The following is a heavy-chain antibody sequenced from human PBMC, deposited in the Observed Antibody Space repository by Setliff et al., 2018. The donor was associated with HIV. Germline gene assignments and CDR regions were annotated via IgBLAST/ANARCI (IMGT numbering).Heavy chain of an antibody. Sequence: ASVKVSCKASGYTFTSYGISWVRQAPGQGLEWMGWISAYNGNTNYAQKFQGRVTMTTDTSTSTAYMELNSLRSDDTAVYYCARDFYDSSGYLNLGFDYWGQGSLVTVSS. D-gene: IGHD3-22*01. V-gene: IGHV1-18*01. CDR3: ARDFYDSSGYLNLGFDY. CDR2: ISAYNGNT. J-gene: IGHJ4*02. CDR1: GYTFTSYG.